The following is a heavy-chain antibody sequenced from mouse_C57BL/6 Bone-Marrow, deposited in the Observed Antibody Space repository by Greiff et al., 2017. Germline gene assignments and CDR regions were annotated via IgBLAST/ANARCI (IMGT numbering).Heavy chain of an antibody. V-gene: IGHV14-4*01. Sequence: EVQRVESGAELVRPGASVKLSCTASGFNIKDDYMHWVKQRPEQGLEWIGWIDPENGDTEYASKFQGKATITADTSSNTAYLQLSSLTSEDTAVYYCTTECSLITTVVAEDYWGQGTTLTVSS. D-gene: IGHD1-1*01. CDR1: GFNIKDDY. CDR3: TTECSLITTVVAEDY. J-gene: IGHJ2*01. CDR2: IDPENGDT.